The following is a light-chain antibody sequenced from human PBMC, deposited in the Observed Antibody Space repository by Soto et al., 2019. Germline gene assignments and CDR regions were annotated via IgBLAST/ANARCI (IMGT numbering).Light chain of an antibody. V-gene: IGKV3-15*01. Sequence: EIVMTQSPPTLSVSPGERATLSCRASQSVSSNLAWYQQKPGQAPRLLIYGASTRATGIPARFSGSGSGTEFTLTISSLQSEDFAVYYCQQYNNWPRATFGQGTKVEIK. CDR3: QQYNNWPRAT. CDR2: GAS. J-gene: IGKJ1*01. CDR1: QSVSSN.